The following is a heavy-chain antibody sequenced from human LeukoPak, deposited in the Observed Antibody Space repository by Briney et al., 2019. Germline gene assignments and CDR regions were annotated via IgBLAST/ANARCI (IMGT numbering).Heavy chain of an antibody. CDR1: GFTFSTYW. D-gene: IGHD2-15*01. Sequence: PGGSLRLSCAASGFTFSTYWMSWVRQAPGKGREWVANIKLDGSEKSHVDSVKGRFTISRDNAKNSLYLQMNSLRAEDTAVYYCARDGRYCSGGSCYSTVGAFDIWGQGTMVTVSS. CDR3: ARDGRYCSGGSCYSTVGAFDI. CDR2: IKLDGSEK. V-gene: IGHV3-7*01. J-gene: IGHJ3*02.